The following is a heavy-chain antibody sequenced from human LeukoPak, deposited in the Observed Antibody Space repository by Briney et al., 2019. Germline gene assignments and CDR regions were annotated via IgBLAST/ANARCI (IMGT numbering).Heavy chain of an antibody. CDR2: INVGNGNT. Sequence: GASVKVSCKASGYTFSNYDMYWVRQAPGQRLEWMGWINVGNGNTKYSQKFQGRVTITRDTSASTAYMELSSLRSEDTAVYYCVRVGQQLASPWGQGTLVTVSS. CDR1: GYTFSNYD. V-gene: IGHV1-3*01. J-gene: IGHJ5*02. CDR3: VRVGQQLASP. D-gene: IGHD6-13*01.